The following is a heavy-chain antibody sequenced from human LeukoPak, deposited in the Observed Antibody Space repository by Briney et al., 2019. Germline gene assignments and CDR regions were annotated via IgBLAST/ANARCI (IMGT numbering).Heavy chain of an antibody. D-gene: IGHD6-13*01. CDR1: GYSFTSYW. V-gene: IGHV5-51*01. J-gene: IGHJ5*02. CDR2: IYPGDSDT. Sequence: GEALKISCKGSGYSFTSYWIGWVRQMPGKGLEWMVIIYPGDSDTRYSPSFQGQVTISADKSISTAYLQWSSLKASDTAMYYCARCYSSSCPDGFDPGGKGTLVTVSS. CDR3: ARCYSSSCPDGFDP.